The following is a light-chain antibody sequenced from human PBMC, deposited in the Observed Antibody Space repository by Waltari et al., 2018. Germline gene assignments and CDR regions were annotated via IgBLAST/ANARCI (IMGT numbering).Light chain of an antibody. CDR1: RCIGVY. CDR2: GAS. CDR3: QQSYSAPFT. V-gene: IGKV1-39*01. J-gene: IGKJ5*01. Sequence: GRRSRCIGVYLKWYQQQPGKAPKLLIYGASSWQRGVPTRFSGSGFGTDFTLTISDLQPEDFAAYFCQQSYSAPFTFGRGTRL.